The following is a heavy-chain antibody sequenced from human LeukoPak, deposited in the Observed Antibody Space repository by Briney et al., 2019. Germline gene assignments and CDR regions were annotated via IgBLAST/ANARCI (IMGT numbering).Heavy chain of an antibody. J-gene: IGHJ4*02. CDR2: MNHSGST. CDR3: ARSSRGAAAGFDY. Sequence: PSETLSLTCAVYGGSFSGYYWSWIRQPPGKGLEWIGEMNHSGSTNYNPSLKSRVTISVDTSNNQFSLKVSSVTAADTAVYYCARSSRGAAAGFDYWGQGTLVTVSS. V-gene: IGHV4-34*01. D-gene: IGHD6-13*01. CDR1: GGSFSGYY.